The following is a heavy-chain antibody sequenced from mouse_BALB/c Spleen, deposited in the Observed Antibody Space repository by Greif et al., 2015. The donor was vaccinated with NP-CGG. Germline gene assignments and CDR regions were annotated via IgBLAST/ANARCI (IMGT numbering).Heavy chain of an antibody. CDR2: ISSGGSYT. Sequence: EVQVVESGGGLVKPGGSLKLSCAASGFTFSSYAMSWVRQSPEKRLEWVAEISSGGSYTYYPDTVTGRFTISRDNAKNTLYLEMSSLRSEDTAMYYCTYGNFWWGQGTLVTVSA. D-gene: IGHD2-1*01. CDR3: TYGNFW. CDR1: GFTFSSYA. V-gene: IGHV5-9-4*01. J-gene: IGHJ3*02.